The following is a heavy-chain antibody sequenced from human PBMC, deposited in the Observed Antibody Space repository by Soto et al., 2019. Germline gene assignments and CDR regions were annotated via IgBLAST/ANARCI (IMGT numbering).Heavy chain of an antibody. CDR2: IYYSGST. V-gene: IGHV4-39*01. J-gene: IGHJ1*01. CDR3: ARRPTDTIKGEFFQL. D-gene: IGHD3-10*01. Sequence: QLQLQESGPGLVKPSETLSLTCTVSGGSISSSSYYWVWIRQPPGKGLEWIGSIYYSGSTYYNPSLKILVTISVKTSKNQFSLQLRSVTAADTAVYYCARRPTDTIKGEFFQLWGQGTLLTVSS. CDR1: GGSISSSSYY.